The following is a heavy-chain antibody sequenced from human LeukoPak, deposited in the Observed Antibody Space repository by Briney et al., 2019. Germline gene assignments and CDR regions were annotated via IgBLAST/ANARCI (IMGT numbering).Heavy chain of an antibody. CDR3: ARDRDGYNLGYYYYYMDV. CDR1: GGSISSYY. V-gene: IGHV4-59*01. Sequence: SETLSLTCTVSGGSISSYYWSWIRQPPGKGLEWIGYIYYSGSTNYNPSLKSRVTISVDTSKNQFSLKLSSVTAADTAVYYCARDRDGYNLGYYYYYMDVWGKGTTVTVSS. D-gene: IGHD5-24*01. J-gene: IGHJ6*03. CDR2: IYYSGST.